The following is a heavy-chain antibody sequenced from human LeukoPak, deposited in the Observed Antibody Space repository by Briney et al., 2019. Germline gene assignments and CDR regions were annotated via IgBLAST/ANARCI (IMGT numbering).Heavy chain of an antibody. D-gene: IGHD5-24*01. CDR2: IYPGDSDT. CDR1: GYSFTSYL. V-gene: IGHV5-51*01. J-gene: IGHJ3*02. CDR3: ARHKYGYKPQMNDAFDI. Sequence: GGSLKISCKGSGYSFTSYLIGWVRQMPGKGLGWMGIIYPGDSDTRYSPSFQGQVTISADKSISTAYLQWSSLKASDTAMYYCARHKYGYKPQMNDAFDIWGQGTMVTVSS.